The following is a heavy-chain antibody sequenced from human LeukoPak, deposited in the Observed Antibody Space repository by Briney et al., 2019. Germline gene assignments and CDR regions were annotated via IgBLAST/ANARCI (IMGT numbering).Heavy chain of an antibody. CDR1: GFTFSDYY. Sequence: GGSLRLSCAASGFTFSDYYMSWIRQAPGKGLEWVSYISSSDSTIYYADSVKGRFTISRDNSKNTLYLQMNSLRAEDTAVYYCARDYYDSSGYRRRFAYYFDYWGQGTLVTVSS. CDR3: ARDYYDSSGYRRRFAYYFDY. D-gene: IGHD3-22*01. V-gene: IGHV3-11*04. J-gene: IGHJ4*02. CDR2: ISSSDSTI.